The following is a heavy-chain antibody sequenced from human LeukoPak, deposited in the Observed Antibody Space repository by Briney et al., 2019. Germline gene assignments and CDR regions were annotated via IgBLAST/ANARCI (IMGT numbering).Heavy chain of an antibody. CDR2: IQIGGST. Sequence: SQTLSLTCTVSGGSISSGSYYWNWIRQRQPAGKGLEWIGHIQIGGSTNYNPSLKSRITISVDTSKNQFSLKLSSVTAADTAVYYCAREAAGVIAAPPDYWGQGTLVTVSS. J-gene: IGHJ4*02. V-gene: IGHV4-61*09. CDR3: AREAAGVIAAPPDY. CDR1: GGSISSGSYY. D-gene: IGHD6-6*01.